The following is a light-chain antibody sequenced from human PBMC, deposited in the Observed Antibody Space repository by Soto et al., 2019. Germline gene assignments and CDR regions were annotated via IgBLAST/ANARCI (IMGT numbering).Light chain of an antibody. CDR1: SSDVGYYDY. CDR3: SSFARSNYWV. CDR2: EVN. Sequence: QSALTQPPSASGSPGQSVTISCTGTSSDVGYYDYVSWYQQHPGQAPKLIIYEVNKWPSGVPDRFSGSKSGNTASLIVSGLQAEDDADYYCSSFARSNYWVFGGGTKVTVL. V-gene: IGLV2-8*01. J-gene: IGLJ3*02.